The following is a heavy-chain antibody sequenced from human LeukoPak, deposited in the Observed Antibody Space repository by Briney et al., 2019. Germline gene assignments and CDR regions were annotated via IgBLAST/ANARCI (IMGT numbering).Heavy chain of an antibody. D-gene: IGHD2-15*01. V-gene: IGHV3-23*01. CDR2: ISGSGGST. Sequence: PGGSLRLSCAASGFTFSSYAMSWVRQAPGKGLEWVSAISGSGGSTYYADSVKGRFTISRDNSKNTLYLQMNSLRAEDTAVYYCAKWGDYCSGGSCYGVDYWGQGTLVTVSS. J-gene: IGHJ4*02. CDR3: AKWGDYCSGGSCYGVDY. CDR1: GFTFSSYA.